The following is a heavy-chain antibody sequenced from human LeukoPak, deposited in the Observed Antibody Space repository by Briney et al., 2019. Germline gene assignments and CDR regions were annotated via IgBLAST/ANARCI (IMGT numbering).Heavy chain of an antibody. CDR1: GFSFSSYE. CDR3: ARELVGALNDAFDI. Sequence: GGSLRLSCAASGFSFSSYEMNWVRQAPGKGLEWVSYIDFGGTTINYADSVKGRFTIARDNAKKSVYLQMNSLRAEDTAAYYCARELVGALNDAFDIWGQGTMVTVSS. CDR2: IDFGGTTI. V-gene: IGHV3-48*03. D-gene: IGHD1-26*01. J-gene: IGHJ3*02.